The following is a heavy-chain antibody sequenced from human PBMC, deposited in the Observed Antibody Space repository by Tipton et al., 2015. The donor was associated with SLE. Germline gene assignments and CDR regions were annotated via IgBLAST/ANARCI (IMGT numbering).Heavy chain of an antibody. Sequence: SLRLSCAASRFTFSNFWMQWVRQAPGKGLELISHINSDGSTTSYAESVKGRFTSSRDNAKNTLYLERNSLRVEDTAVYYCVRDNFGVDYWGQGTLFTVSS. CDR1: RFTFSNFW. V-gene: IGHV3-74*01. CDR3: VRDNFGVDY. CDR2: INSDGSTT. J-gene: IGHJ4*02. D-gene: IGHD1-20*01.